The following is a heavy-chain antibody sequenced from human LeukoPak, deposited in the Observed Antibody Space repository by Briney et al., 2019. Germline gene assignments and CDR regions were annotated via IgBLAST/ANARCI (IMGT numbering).Heavy chain of an antibody. CDR1: GFTFSNYA. CDR2: ISNSGDAT. CDR3: ARDHDYGDY. V-gene: IGHV3-21*01. Sequence: GGSLRLSCAASGFTFSNYAMSWVRQAPGKGLEWVSTISNSGDATYYADSVKGRFTISRDNAKNSLYLQMNSLRAEDTAVYYCARDHDYGDYWGQGTLVTVSS. J-gene: IGHJ4*02.